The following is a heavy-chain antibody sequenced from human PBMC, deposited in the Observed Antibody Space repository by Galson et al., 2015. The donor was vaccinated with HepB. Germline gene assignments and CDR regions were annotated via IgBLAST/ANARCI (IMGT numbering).Heavy chain of an antibody. Sequence: SVKVSCKASGYTFTSYYMHWVRQAPGQGLEWMGIINPSGASTSYAQKFQGRVTMTRHTSTSTVYMELSSLRSEDTAVYYCARYGDITIFGGGDYYGMDVWGQGTTVTVSS. CDR3: ARYGDITIFGGGDYYGMDV. CDR1: GYTFTSYY. D-gene: IGHD3-3*01. CDR2: INPSGAST. J-gene: IGHJ6*02. V-gene: IGHV1-46*01.